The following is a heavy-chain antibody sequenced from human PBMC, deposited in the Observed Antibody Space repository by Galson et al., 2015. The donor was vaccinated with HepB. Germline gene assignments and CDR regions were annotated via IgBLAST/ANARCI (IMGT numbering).Heavy chain of an antibody. V-gene: IGHV1-3*01. Sequence: SVKVSCKASGYTFTSYAMHWVRQAPGQRLEWMGWINAGNGNTKYSQKFQGRVTITRDTSASTAYMELSSLRSEDTAVYYCARDQGYAGGFDYWGQGTLVTVSS. J-gene: IGHJ4*02. D-gene: IGHD3-16*01. CDR3: ARDQGYAGGFDY. CDR1: GYTFTSYA. CDR2: INAGNGNT.